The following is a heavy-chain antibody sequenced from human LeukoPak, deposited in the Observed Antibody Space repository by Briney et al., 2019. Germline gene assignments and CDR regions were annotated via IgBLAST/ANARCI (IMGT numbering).Heavy chain of an antibody. V-gene: IGHV3-23*01. CDR1: GFTLSSYA. J-gene: IGHJ4*02. CDR2: ITGSGGST. CDR3: ATDNYGSGPDH. Sequence: PGGSLRLSCAASGFTLSSYAMSWVRHAPGKGLEWVSAITGSGGSTYYADSVRGRFTISRDNSKNTLYLQMNSLRAEDTAVYYCATDNYGSGPDHWGQGTLVTVSS. D-gene: IGHD3-10*01.